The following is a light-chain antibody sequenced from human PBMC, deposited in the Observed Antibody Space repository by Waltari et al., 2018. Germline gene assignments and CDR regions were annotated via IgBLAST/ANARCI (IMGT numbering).Light chain of an antibody. V-gene: IGLV2-14*01. J-gene: IGLJ1*01. CDR1: SSDVGGYNY. CDR2: EVS. CDR3: SSYTSSSTYV. Sequence: QSALTQPASVSGSPGQSITISCTGTSSDVGGYNYVSWYQQHPGKAPKLMLYEVSNRPSVVSNRFSGSKSGNTASLTISGLQAEEEADYYCSSYTSSSTYVFGTGTKVTVL.